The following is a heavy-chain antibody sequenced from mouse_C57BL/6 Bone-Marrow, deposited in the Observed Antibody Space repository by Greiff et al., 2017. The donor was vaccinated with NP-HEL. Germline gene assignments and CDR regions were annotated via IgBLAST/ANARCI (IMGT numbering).Heavy chain of an antibody. CDR3: ARRGGVTTGFAY. V-gene: IGHV1-59*01. J-gene: IGHJ3*01. Sequence: QVQLQQPGAELVRPGTSVKLSCKASGYTFTSYWLHWVKQRPGQGLEWIGVIDPSDSYTNYNQKFKGKATLTVDTSSSTAYMQLSSLTSEDSAVYYCARRGGVTTGFAYWGQGTLVTGSA. CDR1: GYTFTSYW. D-gene: IGHD2-2*01. CDR2: IDPSDSYT.